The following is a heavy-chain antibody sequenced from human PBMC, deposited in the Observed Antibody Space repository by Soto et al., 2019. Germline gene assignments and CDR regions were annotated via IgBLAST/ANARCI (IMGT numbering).Heavy chain of an antibody. J-gene: IGHJ5*02. CDR1: GGTFSSYT. D-gene: IGHD3-16*02. V-gene: IGHV1-69*02. Sequence: QVQLVQSGAEVKKPGSSVKVACKASGGTFSSYTISWVRQAPGQGLEWMGRIIPILGIANYAQKFQGRVTDTTDKSTSTAYMERSSLRSEDAAVYYWTVPLPYYAYVWGSYRLDLWGQGTLVTVSS. CDR2: IIPILGIA. CDR3: TVPLPYYAYVWGSYRLDL.